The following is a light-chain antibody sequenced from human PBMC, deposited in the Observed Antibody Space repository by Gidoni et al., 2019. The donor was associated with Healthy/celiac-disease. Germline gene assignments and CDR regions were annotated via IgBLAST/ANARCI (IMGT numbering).Light chain of an antibody. CDR2: AAS. CDR1: QSISSY. V-gene: IGKV1-39*01. Sequence: DMQMTQSPSSLSASVGDRVTITCRASQSISSYLNWYQQKPGKAPKLLIYAASSSQSGVPSRFSGSGSGTDFTLTISSLEPEDFATCYCQHSYSTPRTFGQGTQLEIK. J-gene: IGKJ5*01. CDR3: QHSYSTPRT.